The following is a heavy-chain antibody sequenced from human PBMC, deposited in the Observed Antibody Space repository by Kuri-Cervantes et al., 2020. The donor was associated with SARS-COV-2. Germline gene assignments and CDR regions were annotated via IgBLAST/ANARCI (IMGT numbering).Heavy chain of an antibody. V-gene: IGHV4-34*01. CDR3: AGGSECPPFDY. CDR2: INHIEST. D-gene: IGHD2-2*01. CDR1: GGSFSGYY. Sequence: SETLSLTFAVYGGSFSGYYWSWIRQPPGKGLEWIGEINHIESTNYNPSLKSRVTISVDTSKNQFSLKLSSVTAADTAVYYCAGGSECPPFDYWGQGTLVTVSS. J-gene: IGHJ4*02.